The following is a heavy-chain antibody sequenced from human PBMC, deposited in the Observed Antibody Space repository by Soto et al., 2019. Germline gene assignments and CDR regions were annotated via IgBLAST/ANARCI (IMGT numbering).Heavy chain of an antibody. CDR2: IHNSGTT. CDR3: ARGVTFGGVIAPRFDP. CDR1: GGSISSGDYY. Sequence: QVQLQESGPGLVKPSQTLSLICTVSGGSISSGDYYWSWIRQHPGKDLEWLGYIHNSGTTYYIPPLKSRVTMSVDTSKNQLSLKVTSVTAADTAVYYCARGVTFGGVIAPRFDPWGQGTLVTVSS. D-gene: IGHD3-16*02. V-gene: IGHV4-31*03. J-gene: IGHJ5*02.